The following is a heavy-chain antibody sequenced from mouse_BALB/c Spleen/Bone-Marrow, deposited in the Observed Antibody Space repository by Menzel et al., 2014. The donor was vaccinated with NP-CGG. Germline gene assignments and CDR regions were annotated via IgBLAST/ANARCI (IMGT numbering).Heavy chain of an antibody. CDR1: GYTSSSYW. V-gene: IGHV1-9*01. CDR3: ASFYGRFAY. Sequence: VQLQQSGAELMKPGASVKISCKATGYTSSSYWIEWVKQRPGHGLEWIGEILPGSGSTNYNEKFKGKATFTADTSSNTAYMQLSSLTSEDSCVYYCASFYGRFAYWGQGTLVTVSA. J-gene: IGHJ3*01. D-gene: IGHD1-1*02. CDR2: ILPGSGST.